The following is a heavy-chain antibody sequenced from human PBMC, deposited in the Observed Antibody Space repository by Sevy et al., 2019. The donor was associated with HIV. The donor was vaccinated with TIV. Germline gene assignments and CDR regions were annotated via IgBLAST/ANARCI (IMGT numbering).Heavy chain of an antibody. D-gene: IGHD2-21*02. CDR1: GFTFESYA. J-gene: IGHJ2*01. CDR2: ITGRGDST. CDR3: AKELFGAATAFYWYFDL. Sequence: GGSLRLSCAASGFTFESYAMSWVRQAPGKGLEWVSGITGRGDSTYYADSVKGRFTISRDNSKNTLFLQMNSPRAEDTAVYFCAKELFGAATAFYWYFDLWGRGTLVTVSS. V-gene: IGHV3-23*01.